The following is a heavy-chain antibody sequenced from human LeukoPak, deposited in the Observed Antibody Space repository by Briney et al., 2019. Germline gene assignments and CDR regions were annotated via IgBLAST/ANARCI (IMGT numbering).Heavy chain of an antibody. CDR2: ISYDGSNK. CDR1: GFTFSSYA. V-gene: IGHV3-30*04. D-gene: IGHD1-26*01. Sequence: PGRSLRLSCAASGFTFSSYAMHWVRQAPGKRLEWVAVISYDGSNKYYADSVKGRFTISRDNSKNTLYLQMNSLRAEDTAVYYCARRSDIYFDYWGQGTLVTVSS. J-gene: IGHJ4*02. CDR3: ARRSDIYFDY.